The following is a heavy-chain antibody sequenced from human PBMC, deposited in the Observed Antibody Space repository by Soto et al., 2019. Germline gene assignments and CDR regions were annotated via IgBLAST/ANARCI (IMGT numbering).Heavy chain of an antibody. D-gene: IGHD3-9*01. Sequence: SETLSLTCTVSGGSISSGDYYWSWIRQPPGKGLEWIGYIYYSGSAYYNPSLKSRVTISVDTSKNQFSLKLSSVTAADTAEYYCARDILYRLDYWGQGILVTVSS. CDR1: GGSISSGDYY. CDR2: IYYSGSA. V-gene: IGHV4-30-4*01. J-gene: IGHJ4*02. CDR3: ARDILYRLDY.